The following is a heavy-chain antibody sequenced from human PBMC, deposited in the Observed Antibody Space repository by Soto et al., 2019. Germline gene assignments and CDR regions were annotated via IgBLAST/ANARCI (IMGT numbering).Heavy chain of an antibody. D-gene: IGHD4-17*01. V-gene: IGHV2-5*02. CDR3: AHLTTGGLYFDY. Sequence: QITLKESGPTLVKPTQTLTLTCTFSGFSLRTSGVGVGWIRQPPGKALEWLALIYWDDGKRYSPSLKSRLTITKDTSKNQVVLRMTNMDPVDTATYYSAHLTTGGLYFDYWGQGTLVTVSS. CDR2: IYWDDGK. CDR1: GFSLRTSGVG. J-gene: IGHJ4*02.